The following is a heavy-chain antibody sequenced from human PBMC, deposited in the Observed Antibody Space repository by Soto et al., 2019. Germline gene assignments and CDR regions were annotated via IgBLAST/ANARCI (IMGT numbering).Heavy chain of an antibody. CDR3: ARNSVNGNNVRGSAP. CDR2: INNRGNT. CDR1: GSPVTTYY. J-gene: IGHJ5*02. Sequence: SETLSLTCAVDGSPVTTYYWTWIRQPPGKGLEWVGEINNRGNTYYNPSLKSRVTISVDTSKNQFSLKLSSVTAADTAVYYCARNSVNGNNVRGSAPGGKGTLVTVSS. V-gene: IGHV4-34*01. D-gene: IGHD1-20*01.